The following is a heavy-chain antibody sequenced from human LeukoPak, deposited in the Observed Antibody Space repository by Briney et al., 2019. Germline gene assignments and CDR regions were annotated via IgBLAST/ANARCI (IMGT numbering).Heavy chain of an antibody. CDR3: ATEYSSGWSDLGYYYGMDV. J-gene: IGHJ6*02. Sequence: GGSLRLSCAASGFTFSDYYVSWVRQAPGKGLEWVSFISPSSSYTNYADSVKGRFTISRDNAKNSLYLQMNSLRAEDTAVYYCATEYSSGWSDLGYYYGMDVWGQGTTVTVSS. V-gene: IGHV3-11*06. CDR2: ISPSSSYT. D-gene: IGHD6-19*01. CDR1: GFTFSDYY.